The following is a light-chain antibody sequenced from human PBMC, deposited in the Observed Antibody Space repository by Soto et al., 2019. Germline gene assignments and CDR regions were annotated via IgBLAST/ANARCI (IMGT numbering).Light chain of an antibody. CDR1: SSNIGSNT. CDR2: LNN. CDR3: ASWDDSLLGV. V-gene: IGLV1-44*01. J-gene: IGLJ1*01. Sequence: QSVLTQPPSASGTPGQRVTISCSGSSSNIGSNTVNLYQQLPGTAPKLLIYLNNQRPSGVPDRFSGSKSGTSASLAISGLQSEDEADYYCASWDDSLLGVFGTGTKVTVL.